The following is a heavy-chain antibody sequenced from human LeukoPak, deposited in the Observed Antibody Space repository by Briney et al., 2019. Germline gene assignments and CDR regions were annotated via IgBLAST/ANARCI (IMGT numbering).Heavy chain of an antibody. CDR2: ISWDGVST. CDR3: AKGGVYDRSGSFDY. V-gene: IGHV3-43D*03. D-gene: IGHD5/OR15-5a*01. CDR1: GFTFDDYS. Sequence: PGGFLRLSCAASGFTFDDYSMHWVRQAPGKGLEWVSFISWDGVSTYYADSVKGRFTISRDNSKNSLYLQMNSLRAEDTALYYCAKGGVYDRSGSFDYWGPGTLVTVSS. J-gene: IGHJ4*02.